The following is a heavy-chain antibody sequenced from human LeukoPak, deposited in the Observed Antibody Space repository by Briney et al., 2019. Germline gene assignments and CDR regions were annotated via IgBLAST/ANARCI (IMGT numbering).Heavy chain of an antibody. CDR2: ISYDGSNK. V-gene: IGHV3-30*18. J-gene: IGHJ3*02. D-gene: IGHD2-21*02. CDR3: AKVIVVVTANTGLDAFDI. Sequence: PGGSLRLSCAASGFTFSSYGMHWVRQAPGKGLEWVAVISYDGSNKYYADSVKGRFTISRDNSKNTLYLQMNSLRAEDTAVYYCAKVIVVVTANTGLDAFDIWGQGTMVTVSS. CDR1: GFTFSSYG.